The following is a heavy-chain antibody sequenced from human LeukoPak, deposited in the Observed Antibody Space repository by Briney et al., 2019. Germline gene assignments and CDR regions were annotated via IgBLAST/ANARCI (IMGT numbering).Heavy chain of an antibody. Sequence: SETLSLTCAVYGGSFSGYYWSWIRQPPGKGLEWIGEINHSGSTNYNPSLKSLVTISVDTSKNQFSLKLSSVTAADTAVYYCARGGNWFDPWGQGTLVTVSS. CDR2: INHSGST. V-gene: IGHV4-34*01. CDR1: GGSFSGYY. J-gene: IGHJ5*02. CDR3: ARGGNWFDP.